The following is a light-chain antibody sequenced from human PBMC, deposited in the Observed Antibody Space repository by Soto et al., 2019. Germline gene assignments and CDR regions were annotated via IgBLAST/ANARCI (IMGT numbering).Light chain of an antibody. Sequence: QSVLTQPPSASGTPGQRVTISCSGSTSDIGNNAVNWYQQLPGTAPQLLIYSNNQRPSGVPDRFSGYKSGTSASLAISGLQSEDEADYYCAAWDDSLNALFGGGTKLTVL. J-gene: IGLJ2*01. V-gene: IGLV1-44*01. CDR1: TSDIGNNA. CDR3: AAWDDSLNAL. CDR2: SNN.